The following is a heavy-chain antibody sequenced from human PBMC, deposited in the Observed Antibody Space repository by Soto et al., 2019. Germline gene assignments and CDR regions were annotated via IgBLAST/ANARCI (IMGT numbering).Heavy chain of an antibody. CDR1: GFTFSSYG. CDR2: IWYDGSNK. V-gene: IGHV3-33*01. J-gene: IGHJ5*02. Sequence: PGGSLRLSCAASGFTFSSYGMHWVRQAPGKVLEWVAVIWYDGSNKYYADSVKGRFTISRDNSKNTLYLQMNSLRAEDTAVYYCARDNSDSSGWYVRRWFDPWGQGTLVNVSS. D-gene: IGHD6-19*01. CDR3: ARDNSDSSGWYVRRWFDP.